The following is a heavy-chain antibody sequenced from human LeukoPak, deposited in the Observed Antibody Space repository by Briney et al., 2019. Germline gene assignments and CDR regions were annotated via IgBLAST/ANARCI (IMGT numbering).Heavy chain of an antibody. Sequence: ASVKVSCKVSGYTLTELSMHWVRQAPGKGLEWMGGFDPEDGETIYAQKFQGRVTMTEDTSTDTAYMELSSLRSEDTAVYYCATDFLSDDSSRSFDYWGQGTLVTVSS. D-gene: IGHD3-22*01. J-gene: IGHJ4*02. V-gene: IGHV1-24*01. CDR3: ATDFLSDDSSRSFDY. CDR1: GYTLTELS. CDR2: FDPEDGET.